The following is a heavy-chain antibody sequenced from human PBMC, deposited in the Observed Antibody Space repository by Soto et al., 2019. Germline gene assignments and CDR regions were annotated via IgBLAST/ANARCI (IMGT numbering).Heavy chain of an antibody. CDR1: GYTFTSYY. V-gene: IGHV1-46*01. Sequence: QVQLVQSGAEVKKPGASVKVSCKASGYTFTSYYMHWVRQAPGQGLEWMGIINPSGGSTSYAQKFQGRVTMTRDTSTSTVYMELSSLRSEDTAVYYCARNPSSRILGVADAFDIWGQGTMVTVSS. J-gene: IGHJ3*02. D-gene: IGHD3-3*02. CDR3: ARNPSSRILGVADAFDI. CDR2: INPSGGST.